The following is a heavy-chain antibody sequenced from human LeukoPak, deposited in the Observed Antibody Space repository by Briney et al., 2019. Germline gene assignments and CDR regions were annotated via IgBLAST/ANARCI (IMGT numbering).Heavy chain of an antibody. J-gene: IGHJ3*02. CDR3: ATYYDILTGPAFDI. Sequence: ASVKVSCKVSGYTLTELSMHWVRQAPGKGLEWMGGFDPEDGETIYAQKFQGRVTMTEDTSTDTAYMELSSLRSEDTAVYYCATYYDILTGPAFDIWGQGTMVTVSS. CDR1: GYTLTELS. V-gene: IGHV1-24*01. CDR2: FDPEDGET. D-gene: IGHD3-9*01.